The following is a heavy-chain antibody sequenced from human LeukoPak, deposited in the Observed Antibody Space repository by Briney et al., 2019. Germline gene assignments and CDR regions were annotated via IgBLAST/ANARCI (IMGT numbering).Heavy chain of an antibody. V-gene: IGHV3-64D*06. Sequence: GGSLRLSCSASGXTFSSYAVHWVRQAPGKGLEYVSAISSNGGTTYYADSVKGRFTISRDNSKNTLYLQMSSLRAEDAAVYYCVKAAGLTTVTRYFDYWGQGTLVTVSS. CDR2: ISSNGGTT. CDR1: GXTFSSYA. CDR3: VKAAGLTTVTRYFDY. D-gene: IGHD4-17*01. J-gene: IGHJ4*02.